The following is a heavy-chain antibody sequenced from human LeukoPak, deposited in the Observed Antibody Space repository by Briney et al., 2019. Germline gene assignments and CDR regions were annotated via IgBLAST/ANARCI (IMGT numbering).Heavy chain of an antibody. D-gene: IGHD1-1*01. CDR1: GGSLSGYY. J-gene: IGHJ5*02. CDR3: AREGTAGTNLNWFDP. V-gene: IGHV4-34*01. CDR2: INDRGIA. Sequence: SETLSLTCAVYGGSLSGYYWSWIRQSPGKGLEWIGEINDRGIANYNPSLKSRVTISVDTSKNQFSLKLSSVTAADTAVYYCAREGTAGTNLNWFDPWGQGTLVTVSS.